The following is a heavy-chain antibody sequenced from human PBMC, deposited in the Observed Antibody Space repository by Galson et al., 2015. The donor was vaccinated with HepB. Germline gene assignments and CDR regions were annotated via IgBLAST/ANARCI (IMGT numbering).Heavy chain of an antibody. CDR3: AKDLEVGPLSGTTDLDY. CDR1: GFTFSNYG. Sequence: SLRLSCAASGFTFSNYGMHWVRQAPGKGLEWVAVISYDGSNKHYADSVKGRFTISRDNSKNALYLQMNSLRAEDTALYYCAKDLEVGPLSGTTDLDYWGQGTLVTVSS. D-gene: IGHD1-7*01. CDR2: ISYDGSNK. J-gene: IGHJ4*02. V-gene: IGHV3-30*18.